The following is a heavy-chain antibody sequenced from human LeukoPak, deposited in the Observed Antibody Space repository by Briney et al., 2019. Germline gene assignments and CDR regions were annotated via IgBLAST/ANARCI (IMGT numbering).Heavy chain of an antibody. CDR3: ARVRPFGYYYYYMDV. J-gene: IGHJ6*03. V-gene: IGHV4-34*01. Sequence: SETLSLTCAVYGGSFSGYYWSWIRQPPGKGLEWIGEINHSGSTNYNPSLKSRVTISVDTSKNQFSLKLSSVTAAGTAVYYCARVRPFGYYYYYMDVWGKGTTVTVSS. D-gene: IGHD3-10*01. CDR1: GGSFSGYY. CDR2: INHSGST.